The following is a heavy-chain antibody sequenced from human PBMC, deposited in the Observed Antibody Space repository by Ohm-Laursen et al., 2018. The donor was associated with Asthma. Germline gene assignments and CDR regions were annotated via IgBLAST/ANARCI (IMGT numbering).Heavy chain of an antibody. Sequence: SLRLSCTASGFTFSSYAMSWVRQAQGKGLECVSAIIGSGADTYYADSVKGRFTISRGNARNSLYLQMNSLRAEDAAVYYCAKPVVPVYYYGMDVWGQGTTVTVSS. J-gene: IGHJ6*02. V-gene: IGHV3-23*01. CDR1: GFTFSSYA. CDR2: IIGSGADT. CDR3: AKPVVPVYYYGMDV. D-gene: IGHD2-2*01.